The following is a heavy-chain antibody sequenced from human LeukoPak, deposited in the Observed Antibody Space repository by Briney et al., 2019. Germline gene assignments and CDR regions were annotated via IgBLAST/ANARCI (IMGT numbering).Heavy chain of an antibody. CDR2: INWSGGST. Sequence: GGSLRLSCAASGFSFDDYGMTWVRQAPGKGLEWVSGINWSGGSTGYADSVKGRFTISRDNAKNSPSLEMNSLRDEDTALYYCAGAPDNSFWSHRSYYYYMDVWGKGTMVTVSS. CDR3: AGAPDNSFWSHRSYYYYMDV. V-gene: IGHV3-20*04. D-gene: IGHD3-3*01. J-gene: IGHJ6*03. CDR1: GFSFDDYG.